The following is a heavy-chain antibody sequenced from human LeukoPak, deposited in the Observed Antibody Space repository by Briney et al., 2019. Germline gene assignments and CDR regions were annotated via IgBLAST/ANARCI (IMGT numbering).Heavy chain of an antibody. Sequence: ASVTVSFTASGYSFSVHYIHWVRQAPGQGLEWMGQINPNSAASHYAQKFQGRVTMTTDTSMSTAYMELSRLTSDDTAVYYCARAGGRSWFDPWGQGTLVTVSS. CDR2: INPNSAAS. CDR1: GYSFSVHY. CDR3: ARAGGRSWFDP. V-gene: IGHV1-2*06. J-gene: IGHJ5*02.